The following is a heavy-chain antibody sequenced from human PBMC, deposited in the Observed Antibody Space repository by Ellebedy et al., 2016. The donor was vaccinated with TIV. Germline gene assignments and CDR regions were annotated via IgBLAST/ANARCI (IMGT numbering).Heavy chain of an antibody. CDR1: GLTFSRYW. J-gene: IGHJ4*02. CDR3: ARGLGY. V-gene: IGHV3-66*01. Sequence: PGGSLRLSCAASGLTFSRYWMSWVRQAPGKGLEWVSVIYSGGSTYYADSVKGRFTISRDNSKNTLYLQMNSLRAEDTAVYYCARGLGYWGQGTLVTVSS. CDR2: IYSGGST. D-gene: IGHD3-16*01.